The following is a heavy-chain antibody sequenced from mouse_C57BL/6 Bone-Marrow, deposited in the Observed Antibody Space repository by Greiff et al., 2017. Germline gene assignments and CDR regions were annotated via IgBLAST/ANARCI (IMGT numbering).Heavy chain of an antibody. V-gene: IGHV5-9-1*02. J-gene: IGHJ4*01. CDR1: GFTFSSYA. CDR3: TRDRGDYGNYLYYAMDY. Sequence: EVMLVEPGEGLVKPGGSLKLSCAASGFTFSSYAMSWVRQTPEQRLEWVAYISSGGDYTYYADTVKGRFTISRDNARNTLYLQMSSLKSEDTAMYYCTRDRGDYGNYLYYAMDYWGQGTSVTVSS. D-gene: IGHD2-1*01. CDR2: ISSGGDYT.